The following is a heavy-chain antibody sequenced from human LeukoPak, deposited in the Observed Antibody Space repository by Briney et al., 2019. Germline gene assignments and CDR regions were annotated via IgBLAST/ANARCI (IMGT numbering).Heavy chain of an antibody. CDR2: VYFSGST. D-gene: IGHD3-22*01. CDR1: GGSISSQY. V-gene: IGHV4-39*01. CDR3: ARGNYSDSTGYFAY. J-gene: IGHJ4*02. Sequence: SETLSLTCTVSGGSISSQYWGWIRQTPGKGLEWIGSVYFSGSTYYNPSLKSRVTISLDTSKNQFSLNLGSVTAADTAVYYCARGNYSDSTGYFAYWGQGTLVTVSS.